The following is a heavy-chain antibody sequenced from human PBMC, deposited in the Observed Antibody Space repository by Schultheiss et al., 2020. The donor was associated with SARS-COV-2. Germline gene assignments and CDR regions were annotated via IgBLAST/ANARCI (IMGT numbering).Heavy chain of an antibody. D-gene: IGHD3-3*01. CDR3: ARSDLPKYYYYMDV. J-gene: IGHJ6*03. CDR1: GFTFSSYS. Sequence: GGSLRLSCAASGFTFSSYSMNWVRQAPGKGLEWVSYISSSSSTIYYADSVKGRFTISRDNAKNSLYLQMNSLRDEDTAVYYCARSDLPKYYYYMDVWGKGTTVTGSS. CDR2: ISSSSSTI. V-gene: IGHV3-48*02.